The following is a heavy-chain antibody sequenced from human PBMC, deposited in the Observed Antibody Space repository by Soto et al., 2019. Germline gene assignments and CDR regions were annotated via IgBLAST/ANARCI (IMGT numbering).Heavy chain of an antibody. D-gene: IGHD3-10*01. CDR3: ARGRGTSKGVWFDS. V-gene: IGHV4-39*01. J-gene: IGHJ5*01. Sequence: SETLSLTCTVSGGSINSGSYFWDWIRRAPEKGLEWIGNVHKSGTTHYNPSLKSRVTTSADTSKNQFSLRLNSVTAADTAIYYCARGRGTSKGVWFDSWGQGITVTVSS. CDR1: GGSINSGSYF. CDR2: VHKSGTT.